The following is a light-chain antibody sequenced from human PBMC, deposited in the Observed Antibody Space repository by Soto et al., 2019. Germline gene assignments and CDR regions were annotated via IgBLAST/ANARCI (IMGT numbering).Light chain of an antibody. Sequence: QSVPTQPPSASGSPGQSVTISCTGTKNDIGLYDFVSWYQHHPGKAPRLIIYEVVQRPSGVPDRFSGSKSGNTASLTVSGLQAADEADYFCKSYAGSNTYVFGSGTKVTVL. CDR3: KSYAGSNTYV. V-gene: IGLV2-8*01. J-gene: IGLJ1*01. CDR2: EVV. CDR1: KNDIGLYDF.